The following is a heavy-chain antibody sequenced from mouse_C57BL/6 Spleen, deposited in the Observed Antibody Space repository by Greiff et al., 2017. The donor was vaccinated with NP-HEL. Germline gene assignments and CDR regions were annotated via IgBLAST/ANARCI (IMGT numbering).Heavy chain of an antibody. J-gene: IGHJ3*01. CDR1: GYTFTSYG. D-gene: IGHD2-4*01. V-gene: IGHV1-81*01. CDR2: IYPRSGNT. CDR3: ARWDDYDERFAY. Sequence: QVQLKESGAELARPGASVKLSCKASGYTFTSYGISWVKQRTGQGLEWIGEIYPRSGNTYYNEKFKGKATLTADKSSSTAYMELRSLTSEDSAVYFCARWDDYDERFAYWGQGTLVTVSA.